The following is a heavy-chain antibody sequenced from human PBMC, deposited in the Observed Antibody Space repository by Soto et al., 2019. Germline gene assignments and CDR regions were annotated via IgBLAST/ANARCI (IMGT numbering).Heavy chain of an antibody. Sequence: QVQLVESGGGLVKPGGSLRLSCAASGFTFSDYYMSWIRQAPGKGLEWVSYISSSGSTIYYADSVKGRFTISRDNAKKSLYLQMNSLRAEDTAVYYCARNQGYCSSTSCYPWFDPWGQGTLVTVSS. CDR3: ARNQGYCSSTSCYPWFDP. CDR2: ISSSGSTI. D-gene: IGHD2-2*01. J-gene: IGHJ5*02. CDR1: GFTFSDYY. V-gene: IGHV3-11*01.